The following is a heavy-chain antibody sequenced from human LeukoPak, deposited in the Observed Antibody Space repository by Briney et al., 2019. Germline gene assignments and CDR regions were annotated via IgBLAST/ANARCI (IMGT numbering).Heavy chain of an antibody. CDR2: IYYSGST. Sequence: SETLSPTCTVSGGSISSYYWSWIRQPPGKGLEWIGYIYYSGSTNYNPSLKSRVTISVDTSKNQFSLKLSSVTAADTAVYYCARDRLPSYWGQGTLVTVSS. D-gene: IGHD4-11*01. CDR1: GGSISSYY. CDR3: ARDRLPSY. J-gene: IGHJ4*02. V-gene: IGHV4-59*01.